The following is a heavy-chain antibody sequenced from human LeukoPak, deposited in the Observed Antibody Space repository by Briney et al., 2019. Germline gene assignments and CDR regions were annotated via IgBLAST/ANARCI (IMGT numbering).Heavy chain of an antibody. CDR2: IYYSGST. V-gene: IGHV4-61*08. Sequence: SETLSLTCTVSGGSISSGGYHWSWIRQHPGKGLEWIGYIYYSGSTNYNPSLKSRVTISVDTSKNQFSLKLSSVTAADTAVYYCARQAGEYRSKEYYAFDIWGQGTMVTVSS. J-gene: IGHJ3*02. CDR3: ARQAGEYRSKEYYAFDI. CDR1: GGSISSGGYH. D-gene: IGHD3-16*01.